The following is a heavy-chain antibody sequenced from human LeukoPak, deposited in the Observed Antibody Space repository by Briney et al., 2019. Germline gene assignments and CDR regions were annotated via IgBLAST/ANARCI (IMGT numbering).Heavy chain of an antibody. D-gene: IGHD1/OR15-1a*01. CDR3: AKTARTFPY. CDR1: GYSISSSY. CDR2: TYISGDT. Sequence: SETLSLTCTVSGYSISSSYWSWIRQPPGKGLEVIGYTYISGDTNYNPSLRSRVTISLDTSKNQVSLMTRSVTAADTAVYYCAKTARTFPYWGQGAPVTVSS. V-gene: IGHV4-4*08. J-gene: IGHJ4*02.